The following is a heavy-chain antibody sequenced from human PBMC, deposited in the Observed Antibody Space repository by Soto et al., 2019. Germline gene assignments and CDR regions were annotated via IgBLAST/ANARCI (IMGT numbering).Heavy chain of an antibody. CDR2: ISWNSGSI. J-gene: IGHJ6*02. Sequence: GGSLRLSCAASGFTFDDYAMHWVRQAPGKGLEWVSGISWNSGSIGYADSVKGRFTISRDNAKNSLYLQMNSLRAEDTALYYCAKGSIAARLFGYYYYYGMDVWGQGTTVTVSS. V-gene: IGHV3-9*01. D-gene: IGHD6-6*01. CDR3: AKGSIAARLFGYYYYYGMDV. CDR1: GFTFDDYA.